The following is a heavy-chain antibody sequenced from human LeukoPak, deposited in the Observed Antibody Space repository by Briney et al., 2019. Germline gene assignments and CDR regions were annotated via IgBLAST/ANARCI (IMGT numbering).Heavy chain of an antibody. CDR2: INPNSGGT. D-gene: IGHD2-2*01. J-gene: IGHJ4*02. CDR3: ARGFNVVPAAPPGY. V-gene: IGHV1-2*02. Sequence: ASVKVSCKASGYTFTGYYMHWVRQAPGQGLEWMGWINPNSGGTNYAQKFQGRVTTTRDTSISTAYMELRSLRSDDTAVYYCARGFNVVPAAPPGYWGQGTLVTVSS. CDR1: GYTFTGYY.